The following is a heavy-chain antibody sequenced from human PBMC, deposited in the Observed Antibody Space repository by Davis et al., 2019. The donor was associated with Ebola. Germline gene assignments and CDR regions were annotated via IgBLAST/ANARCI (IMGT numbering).Heavy chain of an antibody. CDR3: AKDFAYGLDY. Sequence: GESLKISCEASGYTFDDYNMHWVRQAPGKGPEWVSLVSWDGHTTYYADSVKGRFIISRDNSKNSLYLQMNSLRTEDTALYYCAKDFAYGLDYWGQGTLVTVSS. CDR2: VSWDGHTT. J-gene: IGHJ4*02. D-gene: IGHD2-21*01. CDR1: GYTFDDYN. V-gene: IGHV3-43*01.